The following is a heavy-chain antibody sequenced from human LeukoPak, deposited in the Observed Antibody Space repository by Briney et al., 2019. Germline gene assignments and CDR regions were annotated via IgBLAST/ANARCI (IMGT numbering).Heavy chain of an antibody. CDR2: INPNSGGT. CDR3: ARVAVRYFDWLGENDY. J-gene: IGHJ4*02. D-gene: IGHD3-9*01. V-gene: IGHV1-2*02. Sequence: ASVKVSCKASGYTFTGYYMHWVRQAPGQGLEWMGWINPNSGGTNYAQKFQGRVTMTSDTSISTAYMELSRLRSDDTAVYYCARVAVRYFDWLGENDYWGQGTLVTVSS. CDR1: GYTFTGYY.